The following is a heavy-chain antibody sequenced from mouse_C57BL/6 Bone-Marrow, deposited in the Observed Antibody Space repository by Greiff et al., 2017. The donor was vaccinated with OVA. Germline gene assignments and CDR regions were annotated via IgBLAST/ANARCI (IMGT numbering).Heavy chain of an antibody. CDR3: ARRRPWATVVATDYAMDY. J-gene: IGHJ4*01. V-gene: IGHV5-12*01. CDR1: GFTFSDYY. CDR2: ISNGGGST. D-gene: IGHD1-1*01. Sequence: EVKVVESGGGLVQPGGSLKLSCAASGFTFSDYYMYWVRQTPEKRLEWVAYISNGGGSTYYPDTVKGRFTISRDNAKNTLYLQMSRLKSEDTAMYYCARRRPWATVVATDYAMDYWGQGTSVTVSS.